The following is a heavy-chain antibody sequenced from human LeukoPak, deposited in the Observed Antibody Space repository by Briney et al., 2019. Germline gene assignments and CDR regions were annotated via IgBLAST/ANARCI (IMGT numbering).Heavy chain of an antibody. Sequence: ASVKVSCKASGYTFTGYYMHWVRQAPGQGLEWMGWINPNSGGTSSAQRFQGRVTMTRDTSISTAYMELSRLRSDDTAGYYCARAPRDIVIIPAAYDYWGQGTLVTVSS. D-gene: IGHD2-2*01. V-gene: IGHV1-2*02. CDR2: INPNSGGT. CDR3: ARAPRDIVIIPAAYDY. J-gene: IGHJ4*02. CDR1: GYTFTGYY.